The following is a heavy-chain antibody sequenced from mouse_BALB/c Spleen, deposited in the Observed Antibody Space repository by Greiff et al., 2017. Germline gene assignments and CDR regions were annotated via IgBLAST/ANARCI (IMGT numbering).Heavy chain of an antibody. CDR3: ARGIYDGYYFDY. J-gene: IGHJ2*01. Sequence: QVQLQQSGPELVKPGASVKISCKASGYSFTSYYIHWVKQRPGQGLEWIGWIFPGSGNTKYNEKFKGKATLTADTSSSTAYMQLSSLTSEDSAVYFCARGIYDGYYFDYWGQGTTLTVSS. V-gene: IGHV1-66*01. CDR2: IFPGSGNT. D-gene: IGHD2-3*01. CDR1: GYSFTSYY.